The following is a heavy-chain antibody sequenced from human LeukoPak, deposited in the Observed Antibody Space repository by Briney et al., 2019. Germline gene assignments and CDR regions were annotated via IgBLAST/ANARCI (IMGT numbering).Heavy chain of an antibody. CDR2: VYYGGGT. CDR1: GGSISSNNYY. Sequence: PSETLSLTCTVSGGSISSNNYYWGWIRQPPGKGLEWIGSVYYGGGTFYNPSLKSRVTISVDTSRNQFSLQLSSVTAADTAVYYCARETYCSSTSCYSAYYYYYMDVWGKGTTVTVSS. V-gene: IGHV4-39*02. D-gene: IGHD2-2*01. J-gene: IGHJ6*03. CDR3: ARETYCSSTSCYSAYYYYYMDV.